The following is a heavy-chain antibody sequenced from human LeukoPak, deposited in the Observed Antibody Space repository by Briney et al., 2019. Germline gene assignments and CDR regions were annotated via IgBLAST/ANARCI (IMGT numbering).Heavy chain of an antibody. V-gene: IGHV3-49*04. CDR3: GGSAAHYYYMDV. J-gene: IGHJ6*03. Sequence: PGGSLRLSCTASGFTLGDYAMSWVRQAPGKGLEWVAFIRSKAFGGTTEYAASVKGRFTISRDDSKSIAYLQMNSLRAEDTAVYYCGGSAAHYYYMDVWGKGTTATVSS. D-gene: IGHD2-2*01. CDR1: GFTLGDYA. CDR2: IRSKAFGGTT.